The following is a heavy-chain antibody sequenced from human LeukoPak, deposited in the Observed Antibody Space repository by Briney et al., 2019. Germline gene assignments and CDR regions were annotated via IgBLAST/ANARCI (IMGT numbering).Heavy chain of an antibody. CDR3: AKGFGAGNYYYGWFDP. CDR1: GASISSGDYH. J-gene: IGHJ5*02. CDR2: IHDSGST. Sequence: SQTLSLTCTVSGASISSGDYHWNWIRQPPGKGLEWIGFIHDSGSTYYNPSLKSRVSISRDMSKNQLSLMLSSVTAADTAVYYCAKGFGAGNYYYGWFDPWGQGTLVSVSS. V-gene: IGHV4-30-4*01. D-gene: IGHD3-10*01.